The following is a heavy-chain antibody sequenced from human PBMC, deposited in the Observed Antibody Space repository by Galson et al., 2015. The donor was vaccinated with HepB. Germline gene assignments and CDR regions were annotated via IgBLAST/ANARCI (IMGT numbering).Heavy chain of an antibody. J-gene: IGHJ3*02. CDR3: ARGGAGSGYRDAFDI. Sequence: SLRLSCAASGFTFSSYAMHWVRQAPGKGLEWVAVISYDGSNKYYADSVKGRFTISRDNSKNTLYLQMNSLRAEDTAVYYCARGGAGSGYRDAFDIWGQGTMVTVSS. CDR2: ISYDGSNK. CDR1: GFTFSSYA. D-gene: IGHD3-22*01. V-gene: IGHV3-30*04.